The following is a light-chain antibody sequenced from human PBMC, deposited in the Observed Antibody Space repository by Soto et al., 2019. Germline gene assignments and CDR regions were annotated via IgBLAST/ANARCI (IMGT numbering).Light chain of an antibody. CDR1: QSVSSN. V-gene: IGKV3-15*01. CDR2: GAS. CDR3: QQYNTWLYT. Sequence: EIVMTQSPATLSVSPGERATLSCRASQSVSSNLAWYQQKPGQAPRLLIYGASTSATGIPARFSGSGSGTEFTLTISSLQSEDFAVYYCQQYNTWLYTFGQGTKLEIK. J-gene: IGKJ2*01.